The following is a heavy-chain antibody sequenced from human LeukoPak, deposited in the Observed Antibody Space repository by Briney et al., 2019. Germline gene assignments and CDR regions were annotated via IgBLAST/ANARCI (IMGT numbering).Heavy chain of an antibody. CDR3: ERDLHIVVVTAIRN. Sequence: GGSLRLSCAASGFTFDDYAMHWVRQAPGKGLEWVSGISWNSGSIGYADSVKGRFTISRDNSKNTLYLQMNSLRAEDTAVYYCERDLHIVVVTAIRNWGQGTLVTVSS. V-gene: IGHV3-9*01. CDR2: ISWNSGSI. CDR1: GFTFDDYA. J-gene: IGHJ4*02. D-gene: IGHD2-21*02.